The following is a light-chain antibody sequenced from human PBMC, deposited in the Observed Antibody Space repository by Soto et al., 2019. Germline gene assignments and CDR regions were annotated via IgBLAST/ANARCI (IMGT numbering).Light chain of an antibody. J-gene: IGLJ2*01. CDR3: SSYTSDMTQV. CDR1: SSDVGGYNY. V-gene: IGLV2-14*01. Sequence: QSALTQPASVSGSPGQSITISCTGTSSDVGGYNYVSWYQQHPGEVPKLLIYEVTTRPSGVSNRFSGSKSGNTASLPISGLQAEDEADYYCSSYTSDMTQVFGGGTKLTVL. CDR2: EVT.